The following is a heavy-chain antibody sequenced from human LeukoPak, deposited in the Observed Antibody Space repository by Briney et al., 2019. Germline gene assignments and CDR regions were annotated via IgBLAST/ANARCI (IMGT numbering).Heavy chain of an antibody. Sequence: GSLRLSCAASGFTFSSYSMNWVRQPPGKGLEWIGSIYYSGSTYYNPSLKSRVTISVDTSKNQFSLKLSSVTAADTAVYYCARLPVPPLVPFDYWGQGPLVTVSS. CDR2: IYYSGST. CDR1: GFTFSSYS. D-gene: IGHD2-2*01. V-gene: IGHV4-39*07. CDR3: ARLPVPPLVPFDY. J-gene: IGHJ4*02.